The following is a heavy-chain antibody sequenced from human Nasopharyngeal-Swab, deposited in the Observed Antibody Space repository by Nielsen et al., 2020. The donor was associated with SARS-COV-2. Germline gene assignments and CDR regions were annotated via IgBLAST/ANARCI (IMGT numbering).Heavy chain of an antibody. V-gene: IGHV1-8*03. CDR3: ARAWGGWYRYFDY. D-gene: IGHD6-19*01. CDR2: MNPNSGNT. Sequence: ASVKVSCKASGYTFTGYYMHWVRQAPGQGLEWMGWMNPNSGNTGYAQKFQGRVTITRNTSISTAYMELSSLRSEDTAVYYCARAWGGWYRYFDYWGQGTLVTVSS. CDR1: GYTFTGYY. J-gene: IGHJ4*02.